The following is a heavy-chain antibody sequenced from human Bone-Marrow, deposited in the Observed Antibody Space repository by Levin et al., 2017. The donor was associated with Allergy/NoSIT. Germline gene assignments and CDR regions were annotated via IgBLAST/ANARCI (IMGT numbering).Heavy chain of an antibody. CDR1: GFTFSSSG. V-gene: IGHV3-30*18. J-gene: IGHJ4*02. CDR2: ISYDGSNT. Sequence: LSLPCAASGFTFSSSGLHWVRQAPGKGLEWVTFISYDGSNTYYADSVKGRFTISRDNSKNTLYLQMNSLRAEDTAVYYCAKGLAAPGTLDYWGQGTLVTVSS. CDR3: AKGLAAPGTLDY. D-gene: IGHD6-13*01.